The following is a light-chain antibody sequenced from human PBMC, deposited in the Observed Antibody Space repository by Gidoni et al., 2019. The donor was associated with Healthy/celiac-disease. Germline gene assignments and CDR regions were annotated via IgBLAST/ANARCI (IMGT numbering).Light chain of an antibody. V-gene: IGKV1-39*01. J-gene: IGKJ1*01. CDR2: AAS. CDR1: QSISSY. CDR3: QQSYSTPRT. Sequence: DIQMTQSPSSLSASVGDRVTITCRASQSISSYLNWYQQKPGKAPKLLIYAASSLQSGVPSRFSGSGSGKDFTLTISSLQPEDFATYYCQQSYSTPRTFXXXTKVEIK.